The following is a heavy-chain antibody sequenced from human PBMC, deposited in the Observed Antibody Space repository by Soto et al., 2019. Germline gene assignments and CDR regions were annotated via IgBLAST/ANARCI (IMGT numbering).Heavy chain of an antibody. CDR1: GFSLSTSGMC. Sequence: SGPTLVNPTQTLTLTCTFSGFSLSTSGMCVSWIRQPPGKALEWLARIDWDDDKYYSTSLKTRPTISKDTSKNQVVLTMTKMDLVNTAIFYCAGVPAPFYYYYSGREFGGKGTTAPVPP. CDR2: IDWDDDK. J-gene: IGHJ6*04. V-gene: IGHV2-70*11. CDR3: AGVPAPFYYYYSGREF.